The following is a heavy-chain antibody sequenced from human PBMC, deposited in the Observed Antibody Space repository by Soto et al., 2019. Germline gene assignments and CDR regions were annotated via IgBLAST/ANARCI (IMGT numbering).Heavy chain of an antibody. CDR1: GFTFSSYG. Sequence: QVQLVESGGGVVQPGRSLRLSCAASGFTFSSYGMHWVRQAPGKGLKWVAVIWYDGSNKYYADSVKGRFTISRDNSKNTLYLQMNSLRAEDTAVYYCARDRSSSPGAHWFDPWGQGTLVTVSS. D-gene: IGHD6-6*01. J-gene: IGHJ5*02. CDR2: IWYDGSNK. CDR3: ARDRSSSPGAHWFDP. V-gene: IGHV3-33*01.